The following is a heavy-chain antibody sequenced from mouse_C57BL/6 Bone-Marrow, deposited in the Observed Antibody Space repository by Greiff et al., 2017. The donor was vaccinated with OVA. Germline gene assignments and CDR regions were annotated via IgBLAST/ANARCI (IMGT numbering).Heavy chain of an antibody. CDR1: GFTFSSYA. J-gene: IGHJ3*01. V-gene: IGHV5-4*03. Sequence: EVKLEESGGGLVKPGGSLKLSCAASGFTFSSYAMSWVRHTPEKRLEWVATISDGGSYTYYPDNVKGRFTISRDNAKNNLYLQMSHLKSEDTAMYYCARGDPAGFASGGQGTLVTVSA. CDR3: ARGDPAGFAS. CDR2: ISDGGSYT.